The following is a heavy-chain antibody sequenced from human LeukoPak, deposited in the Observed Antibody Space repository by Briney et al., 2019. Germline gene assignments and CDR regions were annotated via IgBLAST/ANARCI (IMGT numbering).Heavy chain of an antibody. CDR3: AKHGPVVHNFGYFLDS. V-gene: IGHV3-30*02. J-gene: IGHJ4*02. Sequence: GGSLSLSCATSGFTFSSYGMHWVRQAPGKGLEWMAFIRYDGADMYYADSVKGRFTISRDKSNNTLFLQMNSLRVEDTAMYYCAKHGPVVHNFGYFLDSWGQGTLVTVSS. CDR1: GFTFSSYG. CDR2: IRYDGADM. D-gene: IGHD3-22*01.